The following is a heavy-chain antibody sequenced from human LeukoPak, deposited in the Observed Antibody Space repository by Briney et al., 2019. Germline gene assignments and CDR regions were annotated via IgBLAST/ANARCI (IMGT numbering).Heavy chain of an antibody. J-gene: IGHJ4*02. V-gene: IGHV3-30*02. Sequence: PGGSLRLSCAASGFTFSSYGMHWVRQAPGKGLEWVAFIRYDGSNKYYADSVKGRFTISRDNSKNTLYLQMNSLRAEDTAVYYCAKGSYYYDSSGPSFDYWGQGTLVTVSS. CDR1: GFTFSSYG. D-gene: IGHD3-22*01. CDR2: IRYDGSNK. CDR3: AKGSYYYDSSGPSFDY.